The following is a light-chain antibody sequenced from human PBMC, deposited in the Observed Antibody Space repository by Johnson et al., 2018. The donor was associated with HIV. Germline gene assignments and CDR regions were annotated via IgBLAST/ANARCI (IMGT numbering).Light chain of an antibody. Sequence: QSVLTQPPSVSAAPGQKVTISCSGSSSNIGNNYVAWYQQLPGTAPTLLIYYNNKRPSGIPHRFSASRSGTSATLAITGLLTADEADYYCRTWHSSLSAGGVFGTGTKVTVL. CDR3: RTWHSSLSAGGV. CDR1: SSNIGNNY. J-gene: IGLJ1*01. CDR2: YNN. V-gene: IGLV1-51*01.